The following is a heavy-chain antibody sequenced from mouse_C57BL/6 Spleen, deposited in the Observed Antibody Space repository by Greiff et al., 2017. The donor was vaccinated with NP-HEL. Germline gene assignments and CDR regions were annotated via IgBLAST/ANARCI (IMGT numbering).Heavy chain of an antibody. Sequence: QVQLQQPGAELVMPGASVKLSCKASGYTFTSYWMHWVKQRPGQGLEWIGEIDPSDSYTNSNQKFKGKSPLTVDTSSSTAYMQLSSLTSDDSAFYYCARRSMITTGAMDYWGQGTSVTVSS. CDR2: IDPSDSYT. CDR1: GYTFTSYW. D-gene: IGHD2-4*01. J-gene: IGHJ4*01. CDR3: ARRSMITTGAMDY. V-gene: IGHV1-69*01.